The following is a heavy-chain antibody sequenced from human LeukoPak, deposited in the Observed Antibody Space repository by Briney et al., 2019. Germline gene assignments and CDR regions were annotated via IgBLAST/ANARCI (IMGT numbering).Heavy chain of an antibody. Sequence: PGGSLRLSCAASGFTFSSYSMNWVRQAPGKGLEWLAVVSSDGSIDYYADSVRGRFTVSRDNSKNTMFLQFNTLRPEDTAVYYCAREAMGTTFSAWFDPWGQGTLVTVSS. CDR3: AREAMGTTFSAWFDP. CDR2: VSSDGSID. V-gene: IGHV3-30*03. D-gene: IGHD1-7*01. J-gene: IGHJ5*02. CDR1: GFTFSSYS.